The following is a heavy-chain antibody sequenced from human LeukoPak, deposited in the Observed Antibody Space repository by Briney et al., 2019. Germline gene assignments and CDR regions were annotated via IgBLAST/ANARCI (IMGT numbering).Heavy chain of an antibody. CDR3: AKETMGSWFDP. Sequence: QPGGSLRLSCAASGFTFDDDAMHWVRQSPGKGLEWVSLISGDGGSTYYADSVKGRFTISRDNSKNSLYLQMNSLRTEATALYYCAKETMGSWFDPWGQGTLVTVSS. CDR1: GFTFDDDA. D-gene: IGHD3-10*01. J-gene: IGHJ5*02. V-gene: IGHV3-43*02. CDR2: ISGDGGST.